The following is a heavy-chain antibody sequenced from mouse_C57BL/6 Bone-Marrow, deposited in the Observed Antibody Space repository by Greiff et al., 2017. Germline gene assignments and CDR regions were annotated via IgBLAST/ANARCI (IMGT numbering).Heavy chain of an antibody. Sequence: EVQLVESGGGLVQPGGSMKLSCAASGFTFSDAWMDWVRQSPEQGLEWVAAISNKANNHATYYAESVRGRFTISRDESKSSVYLQMDSLRAEDTGIYYCARTDWYFDVWGTGTTVTVSS. CDR1: GFTFSDAW. CDR3: ARTDWYFDV. CDR2: ISNKANNHAT. V-gene: IGHV6-6*01. J-gene: IGHJ1*03.